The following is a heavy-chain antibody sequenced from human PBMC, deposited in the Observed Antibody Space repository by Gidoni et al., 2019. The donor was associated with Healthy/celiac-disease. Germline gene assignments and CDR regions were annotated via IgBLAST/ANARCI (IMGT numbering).Heavy chain of an antibody. CDR3: ARYRTWIHPLDY. J-gene: IGHJ4*02. Sequence: VQLVQSGAEVTKPGSSVKVSCKASGGTFSSYAIRRVRQAPGQGLEWMGGIIPICGTANYAQKFQGRVTITADKSTSTAYMELSSLRSEDTAVYYCARYRTWIHPLDYWGQGTLVTVSS. D-gene: IGHD5-18*01. V-gene: IGHV1-69*06. CDR2: IIPICGTA. CDR1: GGTFSSYA.